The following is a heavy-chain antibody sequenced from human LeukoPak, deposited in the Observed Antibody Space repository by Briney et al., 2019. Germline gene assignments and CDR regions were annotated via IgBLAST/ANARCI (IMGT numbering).Heavy chain of an antibody. V-gene: IGHV3-64*04. CDR1: GFTSSRYA. D-gene: IGHD3-9*01. J-gene: IGHJ4*02. CDR3: AKDPYYDILTGYYDY. CDR2: ISSNGGST. Sequence: GGSLRLSCSASGFTSSRYAMHWVRQAPGKGLEYVSAISSNGGSTYYADSVKGRFTISRDNSKNTLYLQMNSLRAEDTAVYYCAKDPYYDILTGYYDYWGQGTLVTVSS.